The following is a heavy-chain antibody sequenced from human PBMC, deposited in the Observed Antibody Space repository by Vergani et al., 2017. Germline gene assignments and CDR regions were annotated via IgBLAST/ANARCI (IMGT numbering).Heavy chain of an antibody. CDR1: GFTFSSYW. J-gene: IGHJ4*02. CDR3: ARRDSSSPALDY. D-gene: IGHD6-6*01. CDR2: INSDGRST. Sequence: EVQLVESGGGLVQPGGSLRLSCAASGFTFSSYWMHWVRQAPGKGLVWVSRINSDGRSTTYADSVKGRFTISRDNAKNTLYLQMNSLRAEDTAVYYCARRDSSSPALDYWGQGTLVTVSS. V-gene: IGHV3-74*03.